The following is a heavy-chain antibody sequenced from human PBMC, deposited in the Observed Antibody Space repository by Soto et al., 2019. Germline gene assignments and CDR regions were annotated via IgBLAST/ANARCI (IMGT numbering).Heavy chain of an antibody. CDR3: ARGSWDDVSGHYYMDV. CDR1: GDSVSSNSAG. J-gene: IGHJ6*03. D-gene: IGHD5-12*01. Sequence: QTLSLTCAISGDSVSSNSAGWNWVRQTPSRGLEWLGRTYYKSKWFNNYAVSVKSRITINPDTSQNQFSLHLDSVTPEDTAVYFCARGSWDDVSGHYYMDVWGKGTTVT. CDR2: TYYKSKWFN. V-gene: IGHV6-1*01.